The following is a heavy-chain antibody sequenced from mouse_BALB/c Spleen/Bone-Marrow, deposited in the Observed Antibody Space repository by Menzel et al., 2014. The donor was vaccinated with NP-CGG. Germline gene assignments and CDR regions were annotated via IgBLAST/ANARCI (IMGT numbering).Heavy chain of an antibody. CDR2: IDPANGNT. Sequence: EVKLVESGAELVKPGASVKLSCTASGFNIKDTYMHWVKQSPEQGLEWIGRIDPANGNTKYDPKFQGKATITADTSSNTAYLQLSSLTSEDTAVYYCARYYYGYYFDYWGQGTTLTVSS. CDR1: GFNIKDTY. J-gene: IGHJ2*01. CDR3: ARYYYGYYFDY. V-gene: IGHV14-3*02. D-gene: IGHD1-2*01.